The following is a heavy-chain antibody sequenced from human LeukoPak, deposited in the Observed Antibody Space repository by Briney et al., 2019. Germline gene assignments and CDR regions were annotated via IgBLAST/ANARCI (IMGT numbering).Heavy chain of an antibody. D-gene: IGHD2-21*02. CDR3: AKDISGGDCPDY. V-gene: IGHV3-30*18. CDR2: ISYDGSDK. CDR1: GFTFSSYG. Sequence: GGSLRLSCAASGFTFSSYGMHWVRQAPGKGLEWVAVISYDGSDKYYADSVKGRFTISRDNSKNTLYLQMNSLRADDAAVYYCAKDISGGDCPDYWGQGTLVTVSS. J-gene: IGHJ4*02.